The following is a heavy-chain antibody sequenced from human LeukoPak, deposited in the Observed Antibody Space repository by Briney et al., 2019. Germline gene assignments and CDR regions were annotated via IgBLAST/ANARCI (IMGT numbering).Heavy chain of an antibody. CDR1: GYSFTSYW. CDR3: ARQCCGSYYPMDV. J-gene: IGHJ6*03. D-gene: IGHD1-26*01. CDR2: IWPADSDT. V-gene: IGHV5-51*01. Sequence: GESLKISCKGSGYSFTSYWIGWVRQMPGKGLEWMGIIWPADSDTRYSPSFQGQVTISADKSISTAYLQWSSLKASDTAIYYCARQCCGSYYPMDVWGKGTTVTASS.